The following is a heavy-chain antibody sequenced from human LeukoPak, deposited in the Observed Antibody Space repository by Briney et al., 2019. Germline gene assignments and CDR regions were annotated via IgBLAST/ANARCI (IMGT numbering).Heavy chain of an antibody. D-gene: IGHD4-17*01. Sequence: GRSLRLSCAASGFNFSSYAIHWVRQAPGKGLEWVAVISYDGSNKYYTDSVKGRFTISRDNSKKTLYLQMNSLRPEDTAVYYCARERAGDYDDYWGQGTLVTVSS. CDR1: GFNFSSYA. CDR2: ISYDGSNK. V-gene: IGHV3-30-3*01. J-gene: IGHJ4*02. CDR3: ARERAGDYDDY.